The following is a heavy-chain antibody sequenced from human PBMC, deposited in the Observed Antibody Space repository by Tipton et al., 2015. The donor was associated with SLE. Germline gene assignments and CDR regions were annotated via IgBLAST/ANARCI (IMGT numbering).Heavy chain of an antibody. CDR1: GFTFSSSW. CDR2: ISSSSSYI. CDR3: ARDSDFYGGNFHYYHYMDV. J-gene: IGHJ6*03. V-gene: IGHV3-21*01. Sequence: GSLRLSCSVSGFTFSSSWMTWVRQAPGKGLEWVSSISSSSSYIDYADSVKGRFTISRDNGERSLYLQINSLRAEDTAVYFCARDSDFYGGNFHYYHYMDVWGKGTTVTVSS. D-gene: IGHD4-23*01.